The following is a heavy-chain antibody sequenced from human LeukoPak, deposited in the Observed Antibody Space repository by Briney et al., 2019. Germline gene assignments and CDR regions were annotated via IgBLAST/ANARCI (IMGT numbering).Heavy chain of an antibody. CDR2: ISQSGSP. Sequence: SETLSLTCTVSGASIDSTDYYWDWIRQSPGKGLEWIGSISQSGSPYYNPSLKSRVTISVDTSKNQFSLRLNSVSAADTAVYYCARRIDSSSWYPADGARIDYWGQGTLVTVSS. J-gene: IGHJ4*02. CDR3: ARRIDSSSWYPADGARIDY. D-gene: IGHD6-13*01. V-gene: IGHV4-39*07. CDR1: GASIDSTDYY.